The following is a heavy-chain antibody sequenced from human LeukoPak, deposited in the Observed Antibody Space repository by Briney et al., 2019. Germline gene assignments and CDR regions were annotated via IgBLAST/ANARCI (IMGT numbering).Heavy chain of an antibody. D-gene: IGHD3-3*01. Sequence: GGSLRLSCAASGFTFSSYSMNWVRQAPGKGLEWVSSISSSSSYIYYADSVKGRFTISRDNAKNSLYLQMNSPRAEDTAVYYCARAVEDDFWSGYYRYYYYYMDVWGKGTTVTVSS. CDR2: ISSSSSYI. J-gene: IGHJ6*03. V-gene: IGHV3-21*01. CDR3: ARAVEDDFWSGYYRYYYYYMDV. CDR1: GFTFSSYS.